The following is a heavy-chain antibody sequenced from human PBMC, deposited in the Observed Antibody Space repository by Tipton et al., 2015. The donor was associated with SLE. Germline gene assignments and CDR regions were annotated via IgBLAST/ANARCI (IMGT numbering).Heavy chain of an antibody. CDR2: TYYRSKWYN. D-gene: IGHD6-19*01. J-gene: IGHJ3*02. V-gene: IGHV6-1*01. CDR3: ARDNRKQWLVYGDAFDI. Sequence: PGLVKPSQTLSLTCAISGDSVSSNSAAWNWIRQSPSRGLEWLGRTYYRSKWYNDYAVSVKSRITINPDTSKNQFSLQLNSATPEDTAVYYCARDNRKQWLVYGDAFDIWGQGTKVTVSS. CDR1: GDSVSSNSAA.